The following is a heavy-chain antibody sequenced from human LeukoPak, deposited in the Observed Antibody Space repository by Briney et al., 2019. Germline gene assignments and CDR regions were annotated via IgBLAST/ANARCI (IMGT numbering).Heavy chain of an antibody. CDR2: IYYSGST. J-gene: IGHJ4*02. CDR1: GXSISSYY. D-gene: IGHD2-21*02. Sequence: PSETLSLSCTVSGXSISSYYWSWIRQPPGKGLEWIGYIYYSGSTRYNPSLKSRVTISVDTSKNQFSLKLTSVTAADTAVYYCARAGVVTAIDYWGQGTLVTVSS. V-gene: IGHV4-59*01. CDR3: ARAGVVTAIDY.